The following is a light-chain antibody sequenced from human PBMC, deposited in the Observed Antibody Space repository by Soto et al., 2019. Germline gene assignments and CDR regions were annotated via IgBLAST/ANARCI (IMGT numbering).Light chain of an antibody. CDR2: KVS. J-gene: IGKJ3*01. CDR3: MQGTHLPFT. V-gene: IGKV2-30*01. CDR1: QSLVYSDGNTY. Sequence: DGVMSRSPLSLPVTLGQPASISCRSSQSLVYSDGNTYLNWFQQRPGQSPRRLIYKVSNRDSGVPDRFSGSGSGTDFTLKISRVEAEDVGVYYCMQGTHLPFTFGPGTKVDIK.